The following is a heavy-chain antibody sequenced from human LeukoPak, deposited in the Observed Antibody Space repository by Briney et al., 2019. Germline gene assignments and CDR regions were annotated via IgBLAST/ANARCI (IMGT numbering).Heavy chain of an antibody. CDR1: GGSISSYY. CDR2: IYYSGST. J-gene: IGHJ6*03. V-gene: IGHV4-59*01. CDR3: AGPPGMAAAGYYYYYMDV. Sequence: SETLSLTCTVSGGSISSYYWSWIRQPPGKGLEWIGYIYYSGSTNYNPSLKSRVTISVDTSKNQFSLKLSSVTAAVTAVYYCAGPPGMAAAGYYYYYMDVWGKGTTVTVSS. D-gene: IGHD6-13*01.